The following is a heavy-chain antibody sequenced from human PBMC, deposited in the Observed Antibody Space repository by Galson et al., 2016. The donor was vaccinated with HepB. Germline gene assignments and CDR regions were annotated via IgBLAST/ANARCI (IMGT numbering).Heavy chain of an antibody. D-gene: IGHD2-2*01. J-gene: IGHJ4*02. Sequence: SLRLSCAASGFTFSRYWMNWVRQPPGKGLEWIGQIYHSGSTNYNPSLKSRVTISVDKSKNQFSLKLSSVTAADTAVYYCASKVRGLLVYWGQGTLVTVSS. CDR1: GFTFSRYW. CDR2: IYHSGST. CDR3: ASKVRGLLVY. V-gene: IGHV4-4*02.